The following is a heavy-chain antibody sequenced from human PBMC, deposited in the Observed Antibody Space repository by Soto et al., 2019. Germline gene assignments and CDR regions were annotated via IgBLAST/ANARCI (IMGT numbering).Heavy chain of an antibody. J-gene: IGHJ5*02. CDR2: IKSKTDGGTT. CDR1: GFTFINSW. CDR3: TTEIVVVTFSGWFDP. D-gene: IGHD2-21*02. Sequence: PGGSLRLSCAASGFTFINSWMSWVLQAPGKGLEWVGRIKSKTDGGTTDYAAPVKGRFTISRDDSKNTLYLQMNSLKTEDTAVYYCTTEIVVVTFSGWFDPWGQGTLVTVSS. V-gene: IGHV3-15*01.